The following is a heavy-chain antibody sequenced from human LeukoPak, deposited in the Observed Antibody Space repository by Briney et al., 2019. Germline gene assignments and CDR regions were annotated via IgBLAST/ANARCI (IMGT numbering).Heavy chain of an antibody. CDR1: GFTFRSYS. CDR2: ISDSASTI. Sequence: GGSLRLSCAASGFTFRSYSMNWVRQAPGKGLEWVSYISDSASTIYYADSVKGRFTISRDNAWNSPYLQMNSLRAEDTAVYYCASSPNFYYYYMDVWGKGTTVTVSS. CDR3: ASSPNFYYYYMDV. V-gene: IGHV3-48*04. J-gene: IGHJ6*03.